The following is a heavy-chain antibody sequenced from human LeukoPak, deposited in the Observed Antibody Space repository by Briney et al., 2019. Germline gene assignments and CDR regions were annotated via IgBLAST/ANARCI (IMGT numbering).Heavy chain of an antibody. J-gene: IGHJ4*02. CDR3: ARAGFGERFDY. D-gene: IGHD3-10*01. Sequence: ASVKVSCKASGYTFTSYAMHWARQAPGKGLEYVSAISSNGGSTYYANSVKGRFTISRDNSKNTLYLQMGSLRAEDMAVYYCARAGFGERFDYWGQGTLVTVSS. V-gene: IGHV3-64*01. CDR1: GYTFTSYA. CDR2: ISSNGGST.